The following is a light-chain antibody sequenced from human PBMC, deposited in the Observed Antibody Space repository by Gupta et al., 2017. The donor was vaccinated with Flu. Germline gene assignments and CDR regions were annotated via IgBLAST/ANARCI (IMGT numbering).Light chain of an antibody. CDR1: QSVSSY. CDR2: DAS. CDR3: QQGSNWPPT. J-gene: IGKJ5*01. V-gene: IGKV3-11*01. Sequence: EIVLTQSPSTLSLSPGERATLSCRASQSVSSYLAWYQQKPGQAPRLLIYDASNRATGIPARFSGSGSGTEFTLTISSLEPEDFAVYYCQQGSNWPPTFGQGTRLEIK.